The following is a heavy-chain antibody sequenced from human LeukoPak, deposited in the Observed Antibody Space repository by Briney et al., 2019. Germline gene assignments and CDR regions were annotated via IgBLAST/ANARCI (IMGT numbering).Heavy chain of an antibody. J-gene: IGHJ4*02. Sequence: SETLSLTCTVSGGSISTGSYYWSWIRQHPGRGLEWIGYIYYRESTYYNPSLKSRVSISVDTSKNQFSLKLTSVTAADTAVYYCARGYGGNSLHFDYWGQGTLVTVSS. D-gene: IGHD4-23*01. CDR3: ARGYGGNSLHFDY. CDR2: IYYREST. CDR1: GGSISTGSYY. V-gene: IGHV4-31*03.